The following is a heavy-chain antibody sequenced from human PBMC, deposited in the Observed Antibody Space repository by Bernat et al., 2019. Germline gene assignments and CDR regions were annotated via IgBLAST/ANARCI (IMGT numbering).Heavy chain of an antibody. J-gene: IGHJ6*03. V-gene: IGHV3-30*01. CDR2: ISYDGSKK. D-gene: IGHD6-13*01. CDR1: GFTFSSYA. Sequence: QVQLVESGGCVVQPGRSLRLSCAASGFTFSSYAMHWVRQAPGKGLEWVAVISYDGSKKYYADSVMGRFTISRDNSKDTLYLEMDSLRVEDTAVYYCARGPGIAATGKAGDYMDVWGKGTTVTVSS. CDR3: ARGPGIAATGKAGDYMDV.